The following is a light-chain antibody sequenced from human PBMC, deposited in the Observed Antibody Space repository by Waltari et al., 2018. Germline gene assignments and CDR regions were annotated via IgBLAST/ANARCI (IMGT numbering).Light chain of an antibody. V-gene: IGLV2-23*01. Sequence: QSALTQPASVSGSPGQSITISCTGTSSDVGSYNLVSWYQQHQGKAPKLMIYEGSKRPSGVSNRFSGSKSGNTASLTISGLQAEDEADYYCCSYAPWVFGGGTKLTVL. CDR1: SSDVGSYNL. CDR3: CSYAPWV. CDR2: EGS. J-gene: IGLJ3*02.